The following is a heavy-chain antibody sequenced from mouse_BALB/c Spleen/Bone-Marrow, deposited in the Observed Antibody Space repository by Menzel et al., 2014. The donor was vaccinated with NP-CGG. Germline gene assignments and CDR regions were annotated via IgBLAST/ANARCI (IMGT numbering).Heavy chain of an antibody. CDR1: GFTFSSFG. D-gene: IGHD4-1*01. J-gene: IGHJ1*01. V-gene: IGHV5-17*02. CDR3: TRGGNWDDFDV. Sequence: EVKLMESGGGLVQPGGSRKLSCAASGFTFSSFGMHWVRQAPEKGLEWVAYISSGSTAIFYADTVKGRFTISRDNPKSTLFLQMTSLRSEDTAMYYCTRGGNWDDFDVWGAGTTVTVSS. CDR2: ISSGSTAI.